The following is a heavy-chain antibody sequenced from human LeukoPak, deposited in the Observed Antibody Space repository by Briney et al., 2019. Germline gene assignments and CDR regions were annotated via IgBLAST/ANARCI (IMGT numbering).Heavy chain of an antibody. CDR3: AKALGYCSSTSCSFQH. CDR2: ISGSGGST. Sequence: GGSLRLSCAASGFPLNRYAMSWVRQAPGEGLEWVSGISGSGGSTYYADSVKGRFTISRDNSKNTLYLQMNSLRAEDTAVYYCAKALGYCSSTSCSFQHWGQGTLVTVSS. D-gene: IGHD2-2*03. CDR1: GFPLNRYA. V-gene: IGHV3-23*01. J-gene: IGHJ1*01.